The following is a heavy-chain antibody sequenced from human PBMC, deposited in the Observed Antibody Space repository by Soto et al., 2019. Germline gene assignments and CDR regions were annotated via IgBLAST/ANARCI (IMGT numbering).Heavy chain of an antibody. J-gene: IGHJ4*02. V-gene: IGHV4-59*08. CDR1: GGSISSFY. D-gene: IGHD5-12*01. CDR3: ARLEDIVATTFDY. Sequence: TSETLSLTCTVSGGSISSFYWRWIRQPPGKGLEWIGYIYYSGSTNYNPSLKSRVTISVDTSKNQFSLKLSSVTAADTAVYYCARLEDIVATTFDYWGQGTLVTVSS. CDR2: IYYSGST.